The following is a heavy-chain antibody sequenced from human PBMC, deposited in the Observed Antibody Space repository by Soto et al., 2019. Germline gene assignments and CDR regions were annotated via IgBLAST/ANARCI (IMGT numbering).Heavy chain of an antibody. CDR3: TREVDY. V-gene: IGHV1-18*01. J-gene: IGHJ4*02. Sequence: ASVKVSCKASGYTFTNSDLSWVRQAPGQGLEWIGWISAYNGNTNYAQNLQDRITLTTDTSTSTAYMVLRSLRSDDTAVYYCTREVDYWGQGTLVTVSS. CDR1: GYTFTNSD. CDR2: ISAYNGNT.